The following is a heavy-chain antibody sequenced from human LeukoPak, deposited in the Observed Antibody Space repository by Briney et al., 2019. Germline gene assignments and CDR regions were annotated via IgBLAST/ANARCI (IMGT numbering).Heavy chain of an antibody. V-gene: IGHV3-33*01. CDR3: ARDTSGIAAAGTLTDY. CDR2: IWYDGSNK. J-gene: IGHJ4*02. D-gene: IGHD6-13*01. CDR1: GFTFSSYG. Sequence: PGGSLRLSCAASGFTFSSYGMHWVRQAPGKGLEWVAVIWYDGSNKYYADSVKGRFTISRDNSKNTLYLQMNSLRAEDTAVYYCARDTSGIAAAGTLTDYWGRGTLVTVSS.